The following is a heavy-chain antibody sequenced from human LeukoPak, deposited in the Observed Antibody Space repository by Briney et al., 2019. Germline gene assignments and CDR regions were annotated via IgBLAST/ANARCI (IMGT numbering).Heavy chain of an antibody. CDR2: ISISGSTI. J-gene: IGHJ4*02. CDR1: GFTFSNYE. Sequence: PGGSLRLSCAASGFTFSNYEMNWVRQAPGKGLEWVSYISISGSTIYYADSVKGRFTISRVNAKNSLYLQMNSLGAEDTAVYYCAREGVAVSAAVDYWGQGTLVTVSS. D-gene: IGHD2-2*01. CDR3: AREGVAVSAAVDY. V-gene: IGHV3-48*03.